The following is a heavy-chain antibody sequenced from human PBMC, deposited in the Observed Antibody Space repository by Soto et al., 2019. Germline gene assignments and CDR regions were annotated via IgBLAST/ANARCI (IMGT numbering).Heavy chain of an antibody. D-gene: IGHD6-13*01. CDR3: ARSPRSRPYFDY. Sequence: PGESLRTFCRCPGDTFSKFCIAWVLHLPGKGLECMGIIYPGDHETRYSPSFHGKVTISADKSINTAYLQWSSLEASDSAFYYCARSPRSRPYFDYWGQGAMVTVSS. CDR1: GDTFSKFC. J-gene: IGHJ4*02. CDR2: IYPGDHET. V-gene: IGHV5-51*01.